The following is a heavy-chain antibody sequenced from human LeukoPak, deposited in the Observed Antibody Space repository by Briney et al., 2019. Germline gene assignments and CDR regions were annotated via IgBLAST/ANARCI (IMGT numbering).Heavy chain of an antibody. D-gene: IGHD3-22*01. CDR2: ISYSGST. Sequence: SETLSLTCTVSGGSISNYYWTWIRQPPGKGLEWIGYISYSGSTKDNPSLKSRVTISIDTSKNQFSLKLSSVTAAETAVYYCARVHYFDSSGYYSSTYYYYMDVWGKGTTVTVSS. J-gene: IGHJ6*03. V-gene: IGHV4-59*01. CDR3: ARVHYFDSSGYYSSTYYYYMDV. CDR1: GGSISNYY.